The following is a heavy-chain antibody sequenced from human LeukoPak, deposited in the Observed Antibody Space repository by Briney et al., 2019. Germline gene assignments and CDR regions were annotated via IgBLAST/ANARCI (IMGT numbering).Heavy chain of an antibody. J-gene: IGHJ3*02. CDR3: ARAGVAGVGFFDI. V-gene: IGHV4-61*02. D-gene: IGHD6-19*01. CDR1: GGSISSGSYY. Sequence: SETLSLTCTVSGGSISSGSYYWSWIRQPAGKGLEWIGRIYTSGSTNYNPSLKSRVTISVDTSKNQFSLKLSSVTAADTAVYYCARAGVAGVGFFDIWGQGTMVTVSP. CDR2: IYTSGST.